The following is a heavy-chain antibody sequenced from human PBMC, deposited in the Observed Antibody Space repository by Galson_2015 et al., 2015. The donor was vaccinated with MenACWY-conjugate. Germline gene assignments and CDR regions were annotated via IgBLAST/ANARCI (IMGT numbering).Heavy chain of an antibody. J-gene: IGHJ5*01. V-gene: IGHV4-34*01. D-gene: IGHD3-16*01. CDR3: ARTGPPPWGSWFDS. CDR2: INHSGSK. Sequence: SETLSLTCAVYGGSFSGHYRSWIRQSPGKGLEWIGEINHSGSKTYNPSLKSRVTISVDPSKNQFSLTLISLTAADTAVYYCARTGPPPWGSWFDSWGQGGLVTVSP. CDR1: GGSFSGHY.